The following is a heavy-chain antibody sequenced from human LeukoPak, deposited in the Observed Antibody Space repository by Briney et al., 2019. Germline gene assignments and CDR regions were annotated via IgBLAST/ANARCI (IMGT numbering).Heavy chain of an antibody. CDR1: GFTVSSNY. V-gene: IGHV3-53*01. J-gene: IGHJ4*02. Sequence: GGSLRLSCAASGFTVSSNYMSWVRQAPGKGLEWVSVIYSGGSTYYADSVKGRFTISRDNSKNTLYLQMNSPRAEDTAVYYCARVVAGDLYYFDYWGQGTLVTVSS. D-gene: IGHD2-21*02. CDR3: ARVVAGDLYYFDY. CDR2: IYSGGST.